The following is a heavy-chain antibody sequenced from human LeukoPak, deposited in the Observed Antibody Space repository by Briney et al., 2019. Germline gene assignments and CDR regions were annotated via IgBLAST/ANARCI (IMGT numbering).Heavy chain of an antibody. CDR1: GYTFTGYY. CDR3: ARLTLTMVRGVIITVFRY. J-gene: IGHJ4*02. D-gene: IGHD3-10*01. Sequence: GASVKVSCKASGYTFTGYYMHWVRQAPGQGLEWMGWINPNSGGTNYAQKFQGRVTMTRDTSISTAYMALSRLRSDDTAVYYCARLTLTMVRGVIITVFRYWGQGTLVTVSS. CDR2: INPNSGGT. V-gene: IGHV1-2*02.